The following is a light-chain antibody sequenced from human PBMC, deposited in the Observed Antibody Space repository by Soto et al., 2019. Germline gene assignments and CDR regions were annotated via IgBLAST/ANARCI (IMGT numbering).Light chain of an antibody. Sequence: DIQMTQSPSSLSASVGDRVTITCRASQSISRYLNWYQQEPGKAPKLLIYAASTLQSGVPSRFSGSGSGTDFTLTISSLQPEDFATYYCQQLERYPSTFGGGTKVDVK. CDR3: QQLERYPST. CDR2: AAS. CDR1: QSISRY. V-gene: IGKV1-9*01. J-gene: IGKJ4*01.